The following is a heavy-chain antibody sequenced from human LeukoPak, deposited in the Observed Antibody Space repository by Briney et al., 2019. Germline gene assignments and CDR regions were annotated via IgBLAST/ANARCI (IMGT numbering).Heavy chain of an antibody. Sequence: GGSLRLSCAASGFTFSSYGMHWVRQAPGRGLEWVAFIRYDGSNKYYADSVKGRFTISRENSKNTLYLQMNSLRAEDTAVYYCAKEAASPPEDWFDPWGQGTLVTVSS. J-gene: IGHJ5*02. CDR2: IRYDGSNK. CDR3: AKEAASPPEDWFDP. V-gene: IGHV3-30*02. D-gene: IGHD6-25*01. CDR1: GFTFSSYG.